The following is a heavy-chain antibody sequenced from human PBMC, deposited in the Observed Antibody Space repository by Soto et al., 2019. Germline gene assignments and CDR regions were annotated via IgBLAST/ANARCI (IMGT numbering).Heavy chain of an antibody. CDR2: IYATGKN. V-gene: IGHV4-4*07. D-gene: IGHD1-7*01. Sequence: QVQLQESGPGLVKPSETLSLTCSVSGASITDYSWNWIRQSAGKGLEWIGRIYATGKNQVNPSLQSRVTMSLDTSKNQFSLKLTSVTGADTAVYYCAREIGENWSYEAYWGQGTLVTVSS. CDR1: GASITDYS. CDR3: AREIGENWSYEAY. J-gene: IGHJ4*02.